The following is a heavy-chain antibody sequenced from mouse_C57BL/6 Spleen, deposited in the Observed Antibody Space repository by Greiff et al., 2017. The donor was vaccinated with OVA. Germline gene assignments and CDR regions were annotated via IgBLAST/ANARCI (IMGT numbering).Heavy chain of an antibody. D-gene: IGHD1-1*01. J-gene: IGHJ1*03. Sequence: QVQLQQPGAELVMPGASVKLSCKASGYTFTSYWMHWVKQRPGQGLEWIGEIDPSDSYTNYNQKFKGKSTLTVDKSSSTAYMQLSSLTSEDSAVYYCASSYGSTRYFDVWAQGPRSPSPQ. CDR2: IDPSDSYT. CDR1: GYTFTSYW. CDR3: ASSYGSTRYFDV. V-gene: IGHV1-69*01.